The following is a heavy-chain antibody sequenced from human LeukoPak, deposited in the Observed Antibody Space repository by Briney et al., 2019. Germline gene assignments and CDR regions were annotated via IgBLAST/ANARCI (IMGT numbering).Heavy chain of an antibody. V-gene: IGHV4-30-4*08. CDR1: GGSISSGDFY. Sequence: SETLSLTCTVSGGSISSGDFYWSWIRQPPGKGLEWIGYIYYSGSTYYNPSLKSRVTISVDTSKNQFSLKLSSVTAADTAVYYCARGDSGYDFGVYYFDYWGQGTLVTVPS. D-gene: IGHD5-12*01. CDR3: ARGDSGYDFGVYYFDY. J-gene: IGHJ4*02. CDR2: IYYSGST.